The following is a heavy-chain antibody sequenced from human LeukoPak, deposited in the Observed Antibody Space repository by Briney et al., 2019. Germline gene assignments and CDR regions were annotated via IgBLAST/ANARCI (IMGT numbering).Heavy chain of an antibody. CDR3: ARGLRYYYYYMDV. V-gene: IGHV4-4*09. CDR2: ISASGTT. Sequence: SETLSLTCTVSGGSMTNYYWNWIRQPPGKGLEWIGYISASGTTNYNPSLMRRVTISVDTSKNQFSLKLSSVTAADTAVYYCARGLRYYYYYMDVWGKGTTVTVSS. J-gene: IGHJ6*03. CDR1: GGSMTNYY.